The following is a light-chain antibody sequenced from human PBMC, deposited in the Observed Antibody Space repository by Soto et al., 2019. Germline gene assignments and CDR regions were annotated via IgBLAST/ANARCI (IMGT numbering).Light chain of an antibody. Sequence: IALTQSPGTLFLSPGERATLSWRASQSVSSRHLALYQQKPRQAPRLRMYGASSSATGIPDRFSASGSGTDFTLTISRLETEDFAEYDCQQYGSSPITFGQGTRLEIK. V-gene: IGKV3-20*01. J-gene: IGKJ5*01. CDR3: QQYGSSPIT. CDR2: GAS. CDR1: QSVSSRH.